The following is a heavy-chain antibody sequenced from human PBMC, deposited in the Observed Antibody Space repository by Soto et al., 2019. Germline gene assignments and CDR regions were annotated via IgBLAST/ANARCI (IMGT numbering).Heavy chain of an antibody. D-gene: IGHD3-3*01. J-gene: IGHJ3*02. CDR1: GFTFSSYW. CDR2: INSDGSST. CDR3: ASGGSPIFGVVDDAFDI. V-gene: IGHV3-74*01. Sequence: EVQLVESGGGLVQPGGSLRLSCAASGFTFSSYWMHWVRQAPGKGLVWVSRINSDGSSTSYADSVKGRFTISRDNAKNTLYLQMNSLRAEDTAVYYCASGGSPIFGVVDDAFDIWGQGTMVTVSS.